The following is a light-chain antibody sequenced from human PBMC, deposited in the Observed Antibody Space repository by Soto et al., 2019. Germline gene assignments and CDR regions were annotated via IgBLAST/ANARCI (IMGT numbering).Light chain of an antibody. V-gene: IGLV4-69*01. J-gene: IGLJ3*02. Sequence: QPVLTQSPSASASLGASVKFTCTLNSGHSNYAIAWHQQRPEKGPRYLMKVNSDGSHNKGDGIADRFSGSSSGAERYLSISSLQSDDEADYYCQTWDTGIQVFGGGTKLTVL. CDR3: QTWDTGIQV. CDR1: SGHSNYA. CDR2: VNSDGSH.